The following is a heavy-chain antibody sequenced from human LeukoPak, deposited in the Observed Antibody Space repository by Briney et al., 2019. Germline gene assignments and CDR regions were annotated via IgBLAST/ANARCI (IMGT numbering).Heavy chain of an antibody. J-gene: IGHJ2*01. CDR2: INPNGGAT. Sequence: GASVKVSCKASGYTFTSYYMNWVRQAPGQGLEWMGWINPNGGATNYAQTFQGRVTITRDTSISTASLEMSSMKPDDTAVYYCSRESCRVGGSHYWYFDLWGRGTLVTVSS. CDR1: GYTFTSYY. CDR3: SRESCRVGGSHYWYFDL. D-gene: IGHD2-15*01. V-gene: IGHV1-2*02.